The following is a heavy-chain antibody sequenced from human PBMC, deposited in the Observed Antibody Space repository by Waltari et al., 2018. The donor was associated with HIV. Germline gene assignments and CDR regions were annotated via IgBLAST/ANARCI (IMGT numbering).Heavy chain of an antibody. V-gene: IGHV4-39*01. CDR3: ARLDMVKTFIDY. J-gene: IGHJ4*02. Sequence: QLLESGPGLVKSSETLSVTCTVSGGSVSSGTYYWGWIRQPPGKGLEWIGSIYYSGDNYDNPSFKSRVTMSVDTSKNQFSLRLESVTAADTALYFCARLDMVKTFIDYWGQGTLVTVSS. D-gene: IGHD2-8*01. CDR2: IYYSGDN. CDR1: GGSVSSGTYY.